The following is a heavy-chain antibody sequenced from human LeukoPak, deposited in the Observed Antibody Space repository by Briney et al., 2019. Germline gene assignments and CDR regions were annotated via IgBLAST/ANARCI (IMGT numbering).Heavy chain of an antibody. D-gene: IGHD3-10*01. Sequence: GASVKVSCKASGYTFTGYYMHWVRQAPGQGLEWMGWISSYNGNTNYAQKFQGRVTMTTDTSASTAYMGLTSLRADDTAVYYCARDPFGFGIDNWGQGTLVTVSS. CDR3: ARDPFGFGIDN. CDR1: GYTFTGYY. V-gene: IGHV1-18*04. CDR2: ISSYNGNT. J-gene: IGHJ4*02.